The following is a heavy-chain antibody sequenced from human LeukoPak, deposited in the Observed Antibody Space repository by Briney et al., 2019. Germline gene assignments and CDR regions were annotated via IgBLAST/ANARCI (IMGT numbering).Heavy chain of an antibody. V-gene: IGHV3-53*01. CDR2: IYSGGST. CDR3: ARYRSGSYSYFDY. J-gene: IGHJ4*02. Sequence: GGSLRLSCAASGFAVSSNYMSWVRQAPGKGLEWVSVIYSGGSTYYADSVKGRFTTSRDNSTNTLYLQMNSLRAEDTAVYYCARYRSGSYSYFDYWGQGTLVTVSS. CDR1: GFAVSSNY. D-gene: IGHD1-26*01.